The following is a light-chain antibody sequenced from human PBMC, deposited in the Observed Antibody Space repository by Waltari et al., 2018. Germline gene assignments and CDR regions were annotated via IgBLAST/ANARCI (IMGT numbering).Light chain of an antibody. CDR3: SAWDDSLNGYV. CDR1: TSNIESNT. CDR2: RNN. Sequence: QSVLTQPPSASGTPGQRVTIPCSGSTSNIESNTVNWYQHFPGTAPKLFIYRNNQRSSGVPDRCSASKSGTSASLAISGLQSEDEADYYCSAWDDSLNGYVFGSGTKVTVL. J-gene: IGLJ1*01. V-gene: IGLV1-44*01.